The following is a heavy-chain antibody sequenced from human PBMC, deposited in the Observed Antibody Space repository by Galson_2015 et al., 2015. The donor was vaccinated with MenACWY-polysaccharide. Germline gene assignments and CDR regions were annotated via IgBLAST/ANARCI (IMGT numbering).Heavy chain of an antibody. CDR2: IHYKGGT. D-gene: IGHD1-26*01. CDR3: ARIGGMNRGNYYNYGWFDP. J-gene: IGHJ5*02. CDR1: GGSMSPYH. V-gene: IGHV4-59*12. Sequence: ETLSLTCAVSGGSMSPYHWTWIRQSPGKGLEWIGWIHYKGGTKYSSSLTSRVTISIETSENKFSLRLSSVTAADTAVYYCARIGGMNRGNYYNYGWFDPWGQGTLVTVSS.